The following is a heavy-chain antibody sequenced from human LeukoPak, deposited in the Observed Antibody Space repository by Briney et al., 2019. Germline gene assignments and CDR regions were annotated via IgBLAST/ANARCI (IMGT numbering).Heavy chain of an antibody. CDR1: GLTFSSYW. V-gene: IGHV3-74*01. D-gene: IGHD3-22*01. CDR2: INSDGSST. CDR3: ARTYYYDSSGYFAPYYYYGMDV. J-gene: IGHJ6*02. Sequence: GGSLRLSCAASGLTFSSYWMHWVRQAPGKGLVWVSRINSDGSSTSYADSVKGRFTISRDNAKNTLYLQMNSLRAEDTAVYYCARTYYYDSSGYFAPYYYYGMDVWGQGTTVTVSS.